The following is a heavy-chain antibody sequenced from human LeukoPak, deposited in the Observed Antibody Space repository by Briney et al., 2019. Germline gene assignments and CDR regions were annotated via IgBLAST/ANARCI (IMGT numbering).Heavy chain of an antibody. D-gene: IGHD6-6*01. CDR3: AFEYSSSSAGFDY. V-gene: IGHV3-21*01. J-gene: IGHJ4*02. CDR1: GFTFSSYS. CDR2: ISSSSSYI. Sequence: PGGSLRLSCAASGFTFSSYSMNWVRQAPGKGLEWVSSISSSSSYIDYADSVKGRFTISRDNAKNSLYLQMNSLRAEDTAVYYCAFEYSSSSAGFDYWGQGTLVNVSS.